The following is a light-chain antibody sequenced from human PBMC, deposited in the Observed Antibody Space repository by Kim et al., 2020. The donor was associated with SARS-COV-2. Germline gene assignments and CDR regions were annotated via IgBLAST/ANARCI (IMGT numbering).Light chain of an antibody. CDR1: SSDFGGFNY. V-gene: IGLV2-8*01. Sequence: SPGQSGTFSRSGTSSDFGGFNYVSWYQQHPGKAPKLMIYAVSKPPSGVPDRFSGSKSGNTATLTVSGLQAEDEADYYCSSYAGRAFGGGTQLTVL. CDR2: AVS. J-gene: IGLJ2*01. CDR3: SSYAGRA.